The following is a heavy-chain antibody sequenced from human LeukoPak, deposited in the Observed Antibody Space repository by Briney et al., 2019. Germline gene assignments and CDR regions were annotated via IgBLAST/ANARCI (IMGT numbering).Heavy chain of an antibody. D-gene: IGHD5-18*01. Sequence: PSETLSLTCTVSGGSISSSSYYWGWIRQPPGKGLEWIGSIYYSGSTYYNPSLKSRVTISVDTSKNQFSLKLSSVTAADTAVYYCARVDTAMMKYYFDYWGQGTLVTVSS. V-gene: IGHV4-39*07. CDR1: GGSISSSSYY. J-gene: IGHJ4*02. CDR2: IYYSGST. CDR3: ARVDTAMMKYYFDY.